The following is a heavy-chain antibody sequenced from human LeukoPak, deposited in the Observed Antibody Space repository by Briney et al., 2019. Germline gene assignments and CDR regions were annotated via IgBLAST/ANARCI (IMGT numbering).Heavy chain of an antibody. J-gene: IGHJ4*02. D-gene: IGHD6-6*01. CDR2: IYYSGST. CDR1: GGSISSYY. CDR3: AGYSSSSRGGYFDY. Sequence: SETLSLTCTVSGGSISSYYWSWIRQPPGKGLEWIGYIYYSGSTNYNPSLKSRVTISVDTSKNQFSLKLSSMTAADTAVYYCAGYSSSSRGGYFDYWGQGTLVTVSS. V-gene: IGHV4-59*08.